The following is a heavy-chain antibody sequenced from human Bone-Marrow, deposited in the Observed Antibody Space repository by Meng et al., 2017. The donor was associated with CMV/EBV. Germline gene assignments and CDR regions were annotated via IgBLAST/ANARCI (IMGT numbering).Heavy chain of an antibody. CDR3: AIVVNYYHGMDV. CDR2: TSYDGDNK. J-gene: IGHJ6*02. V-gene: IGHV3-30-3*01. CDR1: GFTFSSYA. Sequence: GESLKISCAASGFTFSSYAMHWVRQAPGKGLEWVAFTSYDGDNKNYGASVKGRFTISRDNSKNTLYLEMKSLRVEDTAVDYCAIVVNYYHGMDVWGHGTTVTVSS. D-gene: IGHD2-21*01.